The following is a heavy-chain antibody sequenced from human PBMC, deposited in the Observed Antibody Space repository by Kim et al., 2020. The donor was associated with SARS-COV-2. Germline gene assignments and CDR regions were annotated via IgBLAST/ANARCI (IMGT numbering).Heavy chain of an antibody. J-gene: IGHJ4*02. V-gene: IGHV6-1*01. CDR2: TCYRSKWYN. CDR3: ARGHYDILTGYFFLFDY. D-gene: IGHD3-9*01. Sequence: SQTLSLTCAISGDSVSRNSAAWHWIRQSPSRGLEWLGRTCYRSKWYNDYAVSVKSRITINPDTSKNQFSLQLNSVTPEDTAVYYCARGHYDILTGYFFLFDYWGQGTLVTVSS. CDR1: GDSVSRNSAA.